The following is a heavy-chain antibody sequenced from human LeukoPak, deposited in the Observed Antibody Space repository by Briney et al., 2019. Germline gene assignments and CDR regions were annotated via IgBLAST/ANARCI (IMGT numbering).Heavy chain of an antibody. Sequence: GGSLRLSCAASGFTFSSYSMNWVRQAPGKGLEWVSYISSSSSTIYYADSVKGRFTISRDNAKNSLYLQMNSLRAEDTAVYYCARVSTYGFDIWGQGTRVTVSS. CDR1: GFTFSSYS. CDR3: ARVSTYGFDI. J-gene: IGHJ3*02. V-gene: IGHV3-48*04. CDR2: ISSSSSTI.